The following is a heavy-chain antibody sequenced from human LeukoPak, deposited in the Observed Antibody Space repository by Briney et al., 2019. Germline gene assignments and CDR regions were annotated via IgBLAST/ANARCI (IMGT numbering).Heavy chain of an antibody. CDR1: GFTFSSIS. D-gene: IGHD1-26*01. J-gene: IGHJ4*02. V-gene: IGHV3-23*01. Sequence: GGSLRLSCAASGFTFSSISMSWVRQAPGKGLEWVSAISGSGGSSYYADSVKGRSTISRDNSKNTLYLQMNSLRAEDTALYYCAKEGAADYWGQGTLVTVSS. CDR3: AKEGAADY. CDR2: ISGSGGSS.